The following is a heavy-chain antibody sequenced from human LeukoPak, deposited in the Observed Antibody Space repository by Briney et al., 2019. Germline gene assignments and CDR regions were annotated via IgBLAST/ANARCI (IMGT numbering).Heavy chain of an antibody. Sequence: PGKSLRLSCAASGFTFSSYAMQWVRQAPGKGLEWVAVISYDGSNKYYADSVKGRLTISRDNSKNTLYLQMNSLRAEDTAVYYCARDGAVAGTLDYWGQGTLVTVSS. J-gene: IGHJ4*02. V-gene: IGHV3-30-3*01. CDR1: GFTFSSYA. CDR2: ISYDGSNK. D-gene: IGHD6-19*01. CDR3: ARDGAVAGTLDY.